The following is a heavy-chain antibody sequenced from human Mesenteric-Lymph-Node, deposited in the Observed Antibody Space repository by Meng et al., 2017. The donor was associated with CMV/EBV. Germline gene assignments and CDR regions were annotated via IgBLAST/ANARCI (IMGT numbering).Heavy chain of an antibody. CDR3: ARGIRYFDWLQYWYFDL. CDR2: INTNTGNP. J-gene: IGHJ2*01. CDR1: YTFPGYY. D-gene: IGHD3-9*01. Sequence: YTFPGYYMHWVRQAPGQGLEWMRWINTNTGNPTYAQGFTGRFVFSLDTSVSTAYLQISSLKAEDTAVYYCARGIRYFDWLQYWYFDLWGRGTLVTVSS. V-gene: IGHV7-4-1*02.